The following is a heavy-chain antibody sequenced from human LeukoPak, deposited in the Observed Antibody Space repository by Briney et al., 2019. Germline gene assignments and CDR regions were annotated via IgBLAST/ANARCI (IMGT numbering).Heavy chain of an antibody. Sequence: PSETLSLTCTVSDYSISSGYYWGWIRQPPGKGLEWIGSIYHSGSTYYNPSLKSRVTISVDTSKNQFSLKLSSVTAADTAVYYCARGTLGYCSGGSCSMNWFDPWGQGTLVTVSS. CDR3: ARGTLGYCSGGSCSMNWFDP. D-gene: IGHD2-15*01. J-gene: IGHJ5*02. V-gene: IGHV4-38-2*02. CDR1: DYSISSGYY. CDR2: IYHSGST.